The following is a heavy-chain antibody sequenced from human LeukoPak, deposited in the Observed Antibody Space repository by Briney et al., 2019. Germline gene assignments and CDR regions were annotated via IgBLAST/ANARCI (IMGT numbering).Heavy chain of an antibody. CDR2: IYYDGSS. CDR3: ARRQSGYNDFDY. D-gene: IGHD5-24*01. CDR1: GGSISSSSYY. V-gene: IGHV4-61*05. J-gene: IGHJ4*02. Sequence: SETLSLTCTVSGGSISSSSYYWGWIRQPPGKGLEWIGYIYYDGSSNYNPSLKSRLTISADTSKNQFSLNLNSVTAADTAVYYCARRQSGYNDFDYWGQGTLVTVSS.